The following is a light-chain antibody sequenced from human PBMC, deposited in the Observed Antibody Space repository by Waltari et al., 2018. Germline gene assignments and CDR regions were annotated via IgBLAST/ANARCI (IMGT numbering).Light chain of an antibody. CDR2: KAS. J-gene: IGKJ4*01. CDR1: QSISSW. Sequence: DIQMTQSPSTLSASVGDRVTITCRASQSISSWLAWYQQKPGKAPKLMIYKASSLESGVPSGFSGSGSGTEFTLTISSLQPDDFATYYCQQYNSYPFTFGGGTKVEIK. V-gene: IGKV1-5*03. CDR3: QQYNSYPFT.